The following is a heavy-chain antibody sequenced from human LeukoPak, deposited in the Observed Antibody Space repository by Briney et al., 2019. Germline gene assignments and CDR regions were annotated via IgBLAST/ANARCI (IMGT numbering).Heavy chain of an antibody. J-gene: IGHJ4*02. Sequence: TFSSYAMSCVRQPPGRGLEWIGISYYGGTTYYTPSFKSRSTISVDTSKNQFSLKLSSVTAEDTVVYYCARHVGYIESSSSGAGYSNAFDSWGQGTLVTVSS. CDR2: SYYGGTT. CDR1: TFSSYA. CDR3: ARHVGYIESSSSGAGYSNAFDS. V-gene: IGHV4-39*01. D-gene: IGHD4-4*01.